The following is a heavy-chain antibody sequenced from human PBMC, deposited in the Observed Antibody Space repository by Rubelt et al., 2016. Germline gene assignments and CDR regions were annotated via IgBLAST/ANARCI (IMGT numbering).Heavy chain of an antibody. J-gene: IGHJ4*02. CDR1: FSSYA. V-gene: IGHV3-23*01. D-gene: IGHD2-21*02. CDR2: ISDTGYST. Sequence: FSSYAMSWVRQAPGKGLEWVSAISDTGYSTYYADSVKGRFTISRDNSKNTVDLRMNSLRSEDTAAYYCAKSGGDVSGAHDHFDSWGQGTVVTVSS. CDR3: AKSGGDVSGAHDHFDS.